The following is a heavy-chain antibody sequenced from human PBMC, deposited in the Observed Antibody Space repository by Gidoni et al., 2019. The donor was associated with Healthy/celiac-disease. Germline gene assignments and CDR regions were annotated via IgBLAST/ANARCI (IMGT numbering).Heavy chain of an antibody. CDR3: ATAAEYFQH. J-gene: IGHJ1*01. Sequence: VQLVESGGGLVQPGGSLRLSCAASGFTFSSYWMSWFRQAPGKGLEWVANIKQDGSEKYYVDSGKGRFTISRDNAKNSLYLQMNSLRAEDTAVYYCATAAEYFQHWGQGTLVTVSS. CDR2: IKQDGSEK. V-gene: IGHV3-7*03. CDR1: GFTFSSYW.